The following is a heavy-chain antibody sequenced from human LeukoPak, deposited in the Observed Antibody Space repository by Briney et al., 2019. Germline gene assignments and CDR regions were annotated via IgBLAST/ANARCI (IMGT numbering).Heavy chain of an antibody. CDR3: ARERAHTADVFDI. V-gene: IGHV3-48*03. CDR1: GFIFNSYE. Sequence: GGSLRLSCAASGFIFNSYEMNWVRQAPGKGLEWISYISNSGNSICYADSVKSRFTISRDNAQNSLYLQLNSLRVEDTAVYYCARERAHTADVFDIWGQGTVVSVSS. J-gene: IGHJ3*02. CDR2: ISNSGNSI. D-gene: IGHD2-21*02.